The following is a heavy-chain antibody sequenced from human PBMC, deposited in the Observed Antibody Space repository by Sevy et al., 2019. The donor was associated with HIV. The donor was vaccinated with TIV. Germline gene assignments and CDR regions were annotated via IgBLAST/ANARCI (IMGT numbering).Heavy chain of an antibody. V-gene: IGHV4-61*02. D-gene: IGHD3-22*01. Sequence: SETLSLTCTVSGGSISSGSYYWSWIRQPAGKGLEWIGRIYTGGSTNYNPSLKSRVTISVDTSKNQFSLKLSSVTAADTAVYYCARVYYYYDSSGYYPYYYYYMDVCGKGTKVTVSS. CDR3: ARVYYYYDSSGYYPYYYYYMDV. J-gene: IGHJ6*03. CDR1: GGSISSGSYY. CDR2: IYTGGST.